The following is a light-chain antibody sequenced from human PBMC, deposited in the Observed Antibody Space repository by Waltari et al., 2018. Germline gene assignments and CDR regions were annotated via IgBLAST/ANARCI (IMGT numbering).Light chain of an antibody. Sequence: EVVLTQSPGTLSLSPGERATLFCRASPSISRYLVWYQQRPGQAPRLLIYGASIRAAGIPDRFSGSGSGTDFTLSISRLEPEDFAVYYCQNHERLPATFGQGTRVEIK. CDR3: QNHERLPAT. J-gene: IGKJ1*01. CDR2: GAS. V-gene: IGKV3-20*01. CDR1: PSISRY.